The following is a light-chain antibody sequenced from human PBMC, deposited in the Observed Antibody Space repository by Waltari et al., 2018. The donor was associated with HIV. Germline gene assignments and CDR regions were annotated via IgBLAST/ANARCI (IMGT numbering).Light chain of an antibody. CDR2: WAS. J-gene: IGKJ1*01. CDR1: QNLIHFYNYNNY. V-gene: IGKV4-1*01. Sequence: DIVMTQSPDSLAVSLGERATINCKSSQNLIHFYNYNNYLAWKQQKPGQPPKLLSYWASTREAGVPDRFNGSGSGTDFSLTISSLQAEDVAVYYCQQYSSPPRTFGQGTKVEIK. CDR3: QQYSSPPRT.